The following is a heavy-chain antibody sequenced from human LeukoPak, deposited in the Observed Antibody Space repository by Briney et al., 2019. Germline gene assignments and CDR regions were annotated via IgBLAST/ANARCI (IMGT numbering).Heavy chain of an antibody. CDR2: ISSSDDGT. V-gene: IGHV3-23*01. Sequence: GGSLRLSCAASGFSFSSYAMSWVRQAPGKGLEWVSAISSSDDGTYHAGSVRGRFTISRDSSKNTLYLQMNNLGTEDAAIYYCAKAPVTSCRGAFCYPLDSWGQGTLVTVSS. J-gene: IGHJ4*02. CDR1: GFSFSSYA. CDR3: AKAPVTSCRGAFCYPLDS. D-gene: IGHD2-15*01.